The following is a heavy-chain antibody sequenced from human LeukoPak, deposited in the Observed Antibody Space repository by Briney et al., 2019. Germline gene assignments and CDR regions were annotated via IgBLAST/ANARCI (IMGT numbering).Heavy chain of an antibody. Sequence: SQTLSLTCTVSGGSISSGDYYWSWIRQHPGKGLEWIGYIYYSGSTYYNPSLKSRVTISVDTSKNQFSLKLSSVTAADTAVYYCAKSEGTGYYFDYWGQGTLVTVSS. V-gene: IGHV4-31*03. CDR3: AKSEGTGYYFDY. D-gene: IGHD1-1*01. CDR2: IYYSGST. CDR1: GGSISSGDYY. J-gene: IGHJ4*02.